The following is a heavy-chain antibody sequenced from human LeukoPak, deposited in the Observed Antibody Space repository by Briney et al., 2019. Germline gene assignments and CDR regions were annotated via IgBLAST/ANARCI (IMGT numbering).Heavy chain of an antibody. D-gene: IGHD1-14*01. CDR3: ASGPFLTFDHTPEGYYHYYMDV. CDR2: IVPMFDTT. V-gene: IGHV1-69*13. J-gene: IGHJ6*03. CDR1: GGTFNTHA. Sequence: SVKVSCKASGGTFNTHAITWVRQAPGQGLEWLGGIVPMFDTTNYGQKFQGRLTITADPSTSTAYMELSSLRSEDTAVYYCASGPFLTFDHTPEGYYHYYMDVWGPGTTVTTSS.